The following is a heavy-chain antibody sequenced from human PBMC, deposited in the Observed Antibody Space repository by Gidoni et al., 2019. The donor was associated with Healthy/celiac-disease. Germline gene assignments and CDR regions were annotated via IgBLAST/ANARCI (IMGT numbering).Heavy chain of an antibody. Sequence: EVQLVESGGGLVKPGGSLRLSCAASGFTFSNAWMNWVRQAPGKGLEWVGRIKSKTDGGTTDYAAPVKGRFTISRDDSKNTLYLQMNSLKTEDTAVYYCTTDSSGYYYGVRDYYGMDVWGQGTTVTVSS. CDR2: IKSKTDGGTT. J-gene: IGHJ6*02. CDR1: GFTFSNAW. V-gene: IGHV3-15*07. CDR3: TTDSSGYYYGVRDYYGMDV. D-gene: IGHD3-22*01.